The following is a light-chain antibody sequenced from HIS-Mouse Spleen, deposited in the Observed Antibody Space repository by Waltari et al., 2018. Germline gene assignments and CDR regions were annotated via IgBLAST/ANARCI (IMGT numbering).Light chain of an antibody. Sequence: SYELTQPPSVSVSPGQTASITCSGDKLGDKYACWYQQKPGQSPVLVIYQDSKRPSGFPWRFSGSNSGNTATLTISGTQAMDEADYYCQAWDSSYSVFGGGTKLTVL. CDR2: QDS. CDR1: KLGDKY. J-gene: IGLJ2*01. CDR3: QAWDSSYSV. V-gene: IGLV3-1*01.